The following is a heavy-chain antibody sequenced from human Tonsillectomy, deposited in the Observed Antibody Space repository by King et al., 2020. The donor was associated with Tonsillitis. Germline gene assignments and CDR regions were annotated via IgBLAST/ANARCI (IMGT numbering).Heavy chain of an antibody. J-gene: IGHJ4*02. D-gene: IGHD4-17*01. CDR1: GFTFSSYS. Sequence: VQLVESGGGLVKPGGSLRLSCAASGFTFSSYSMNWFRQAPGKGLEWVSSISSSSSYIFYADSVKGRFTISRDNANNSLYLQTNSLRAEDTAVYYCARDDHYGDYEFDSWGQGTLVTVSS. CDR2: ISSSSSYI. CDR3: ARDDHYGDYEFDS. V-gene: IGHV3-21*01.